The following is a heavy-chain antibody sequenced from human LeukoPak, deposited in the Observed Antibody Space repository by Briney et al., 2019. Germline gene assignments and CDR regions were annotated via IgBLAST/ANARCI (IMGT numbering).Heavy chain of an antibody. CDR3: ARDPTFAYYDSSGYYEDY. CDR2: IIPILGIA. D-gene: IGHD3-22*01. J-gene: IGHJ4*02. Sequence: ASVKVSCEASGGTFSSYAISWVRQAPGQGLEWMGRIIPILGIANYAQKFQGRVTITADKSTSTAYMELSSLRSEDTAVYYCARDPTFAYYDSSGYYEDYWGQRTLVTVSS. V-gene: IGHV1-69*04. CDR1: GGTFSSYA.